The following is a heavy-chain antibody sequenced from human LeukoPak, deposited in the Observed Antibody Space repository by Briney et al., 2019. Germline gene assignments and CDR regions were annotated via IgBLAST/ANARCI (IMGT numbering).Heavy chain of an antibody. J-gene: IGHJ5*02. CDR1: GDSVSSNSAA. D-gene: IGHD6-19*01. CDR3: ARDGRVAVAGSGLGYNWFDP. CDR2: TYYRSKWYN. Sequence: SQTLSLTCAISGDSVSSNSAAWNWIRQSPSRGLEWLGRTYYRSKWYNDYAVSVKSRITINPDTSKNQFSLQLNSVTPEDTAVYYCARDGRVAVAGSGLGYNWFDPWGQGTLVTVSS. V-gene: IGHV6-1*01.